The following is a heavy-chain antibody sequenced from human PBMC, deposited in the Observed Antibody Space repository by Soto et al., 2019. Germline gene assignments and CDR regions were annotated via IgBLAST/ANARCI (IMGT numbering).Heavy chain of an antibody. CDR3: ARGSPGRFYYYYGMDV. V-gene: IGHV3-30-3*01. CDR1: GFTFSSYA. Sequence: QVQLVESGGGVVQPGRSLRLSCAASGFTFSSYAMHWVRQAPGKGLEWVAVISYDGSNKYYADSVKGRFTISRDNSKNTLYLQMNSLRAEDTALYYCARGSPGRFYYYYGMDVWGQGTTVTVSS. J-gene: IGHJ6*02. D-gene: IGHD1-26*01. CDR2: ISYDGSNK.